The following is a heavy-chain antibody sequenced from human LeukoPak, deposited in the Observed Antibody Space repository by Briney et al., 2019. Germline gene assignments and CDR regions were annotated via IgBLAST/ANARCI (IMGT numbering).Heavy chain of an antibody. D-gene: IGHD6-19*01. CDR3: ARWSSGWTRGAPELIWYFDL. Sequence: SETLSLTCAVYGGSFSGYYWSWIRQPPGKGLEWIGEINHSGSTNYNPSLKSRVTISVDTSKNQFSLKLSSVTAADTAVYYCARWSSGWTRGAPELIWYFDLWGRGTLVTVSS. V-gene: IGHV4-34*01. J-gene: IGHJ2*01. CDR2: INHSGST. CDR1: GGSFSGYY.